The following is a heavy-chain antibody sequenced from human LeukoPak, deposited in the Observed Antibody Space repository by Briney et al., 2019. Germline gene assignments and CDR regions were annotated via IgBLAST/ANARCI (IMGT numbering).Heavy chain of an antibody. CDR2: GDHSGGT. Sequence: SETLSLTCAVYGGSFNGYYWSWIRQPPGKGLEWIGEGDHSGGTKYNPSLKSRVTISVDTSKNQFSLKLRSVTAADTAVYYCARERSGWYGGDYWGQGTLVTVSS. V-gene: IGHV4-34*01. J-gene: IGHJ4*02. D-gene: IGHD6-19*01. CDR3: ARERSGWYGGDY. CDR1: GGSFNGYY.